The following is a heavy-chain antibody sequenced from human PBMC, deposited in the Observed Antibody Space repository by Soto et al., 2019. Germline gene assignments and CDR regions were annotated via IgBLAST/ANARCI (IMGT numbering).Heavy chain of an antibody. Sequence: SETLSLTCTVSGGSISSYYWSWIRQPPGQGLEWIGYIYYSGSTNYNPSLKSRVTISVDTSKNQFSLKLSSVTAADTAVYYCARVSDFWSGYLNFYMDVWGKGTTVTVSS. V-gene: IGHV4-59*01. D-gene: IGHD3-3*01. CDR3: ARVSDFWSGYLNFYMDV. J-gene: IGHJ6*03. CDR1: GGSISSYY. CDR2: IYYSGST.